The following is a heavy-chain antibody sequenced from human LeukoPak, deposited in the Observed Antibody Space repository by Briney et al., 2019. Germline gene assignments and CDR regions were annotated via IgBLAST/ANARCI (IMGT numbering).Heavy chain of an antibody. Sequence: GGSLRLSCAASGFTFSSYSMNWVRQAPGKGLEWGSYISSSSSYIYYADAVKGRFTISRDKAKNSLYLQMNSLRAEDTAVYYCSRVHPRTMDGWGKGTTVTVCS. V-gene: IGHV3-21*05. CDR1: GFTFSSYS. J-gene: IGHJ6*03. CDR3: SRVHPRTMDG. CDR2: ISSSSSYI.